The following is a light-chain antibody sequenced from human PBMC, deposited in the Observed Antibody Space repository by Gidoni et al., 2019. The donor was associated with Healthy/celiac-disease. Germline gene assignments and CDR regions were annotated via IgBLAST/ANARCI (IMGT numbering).Light chain of an antibody. J-gene: IGKJ4*01. CDR1: QRVSSY. CDR3: QQRSNWPPLT. Sequence: EIVLTQSTATLSLSPGERATLSCRASQRVSSYLAWYQQKPGQAPRLLIYDASNRATGIPARFSGSGSGTDFTLTISSLEPDDFAVYYCQQRSNWPPLTFGGGTKVEIK. V-gene: IGKV3-11*01. CDR2: DAS.